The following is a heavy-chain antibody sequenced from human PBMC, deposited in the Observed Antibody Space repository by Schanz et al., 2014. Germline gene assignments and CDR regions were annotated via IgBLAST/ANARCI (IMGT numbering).Heavy chain of an antibody. Sequence: QVQLVESGGGVAQPGGSLRLSCAASGFSFSGYGMHWVRQAPGKGLEWVAYIRFDASAKYYGDSVEGRFTISRDNAKNTLYLQMNSLRPEDTALYYCVGIHVAVAEAFYGGQGALVTVSS. V-gene: IGHV3-30*02. D-gene: IGHD6-19*01. J-gene: IGHJ4*02. CDR2: IRFDASAK. CDR1: GFSFSGYG. CDR3: VGIHVAVAEAFY.